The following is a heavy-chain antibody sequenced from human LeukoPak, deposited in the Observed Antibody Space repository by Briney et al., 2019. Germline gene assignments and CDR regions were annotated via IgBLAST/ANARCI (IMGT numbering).Heavy chain of an antibody. Sequence: PSQTLSLTCTVSGGSISSGGYYWSWIRQPPGKGLEWIGYIYHSGSTYYNPSLKSRVTISVDRSKNQFSLKLSSVTAADTAVYHCARKGYSYGYVFDCWGQGTLVTVSS. V-gene: IGHV4-30-2*01. CDR2: IYHSGST. CDR3: ARKGYSYGYVFDC. CDR1: GGSISSGGYY. D-gene: IGHD5-18*01. J-gene: IGHJ4*02.